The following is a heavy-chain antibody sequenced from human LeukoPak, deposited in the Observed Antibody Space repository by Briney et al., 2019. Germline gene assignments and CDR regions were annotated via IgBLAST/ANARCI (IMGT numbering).Heavy chain of an antibody. CDR2: IRSTANSYAT. CDR3: SRSGALDYYYYYMDV. J-gene: IGHJ6*03. D-gene: IGHD6-19*01. Sequence: PGGTLRLSCAASGVAFSGSAMHWVCRASGKGLEWVGRIRSTANSYATAYAASVKGRFTISRDDSKNTAYLQMNSLKTEDTAVYYCSRSGALDYYYYYMDVWGKGTTVTVSS. CDR1: GVAFSGSA. V-gene: IGHV3-73*01.